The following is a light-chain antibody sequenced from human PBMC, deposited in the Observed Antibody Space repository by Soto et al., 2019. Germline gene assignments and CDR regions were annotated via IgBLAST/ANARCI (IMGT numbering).Light chain of an antibody. V-gene: IGKV1-39*01. CDR3: QQSYSTTWT. Sequence: DIQMTQSPSSLSASVGDRVTITCGASQGISTYLNWYLQKPGKAPKLLIYAASSLQSGVPSRFSGSGSETDFTLTISSLQPEDFATYSCQQSYSTTWTLGQGTKVDIK. J-gene: IGKJ1*01. CDR1: QGISTY. CDR2: AAS.